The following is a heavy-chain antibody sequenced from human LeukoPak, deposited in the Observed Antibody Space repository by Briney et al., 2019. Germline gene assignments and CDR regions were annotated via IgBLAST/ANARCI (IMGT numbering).Heavy chain of an antibody. D-gene: IGHD1-26*01. Sequence: GSLRLSCAASGFTFTSYSMNWVRQAPGKGLEWVSTISGGGGSTYYADSVKGRFTISRDNSKNTLYLQVNSLRAEDTAVYYCARGGKWDVTPFDYWGQGTLVTVSS. CDR2: ISGGGGST. CDR3: ARGGKWDVTPFDY. J-gene: IGHJ4*02. CDR1: GFTFTSYS. V-gene: IGHV3-23*01.